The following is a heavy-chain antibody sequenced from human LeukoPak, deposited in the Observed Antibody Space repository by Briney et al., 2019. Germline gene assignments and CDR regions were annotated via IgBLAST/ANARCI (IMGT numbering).Heavy chain of an antibody. D-gene: IGHD3-22*01. J-gene: IGHJ4*02. CDR2: ISSNGGST. V-gene: IGHV3-64D*06. Sequence: GGSLRLSCSASGFTFNSYPVHWVRQAPGKGLEYVSAISSNGGSTYYADSVKGRFTISRDNSKNTLYLQMSSLRAEDTAVYYCVKDRDYYDSSGYYYFDYWGQGTLVTVSS. CDR3: VKDRDYYDSSGYYYFDY. CDR1: GFTFNSYP.